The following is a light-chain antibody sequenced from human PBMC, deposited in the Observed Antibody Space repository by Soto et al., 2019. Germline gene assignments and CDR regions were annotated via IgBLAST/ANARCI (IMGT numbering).Light chain of an antibody. Sequence: QTVVTQAPSLTVSPGGTVTLTCGSSTGAVTSGHWPHWFQQKPGQAPRTLIYDTSNKHSWTPDRFSGSLLGSKAALTLSGVQPEDEADYYCLVIFTGVGEVFGTGTKLTVL. V-gene: IGLV7-46*01. CDR3: LVIFTGVGEV. CDR2: DTS. CDR1: TGAVTSGHW. J-gene: IGLJ1*01.